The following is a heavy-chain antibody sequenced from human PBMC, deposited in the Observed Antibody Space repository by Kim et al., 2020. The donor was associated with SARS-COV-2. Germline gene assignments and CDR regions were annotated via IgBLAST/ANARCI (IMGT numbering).Heavy chain of an antibody. V-gene: IGHV4-59*01. Sequence: SETLSLTCTVSGGSISSYYWSWIRQPPGKGLEWIGYIYYSGSTNYNPSLKSRVTISVDTSKNQFSLKLSSVTAADTAVYYWARYYGYCSSTSCYGADAFDIWGQGTMVTVSS. D-gene: IGHD2-2*03. CDR2: IYYSGST. CDR1: GGSISSYY. J-gene: IGHJ3*02. CDR3: ARYYGYCSSTSCYGADAFDI.